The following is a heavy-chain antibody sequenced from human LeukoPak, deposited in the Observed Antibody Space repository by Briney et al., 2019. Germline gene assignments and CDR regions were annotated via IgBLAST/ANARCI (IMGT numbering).Heavy chain of an antibody. CDR1: GFTFSTFW. Sequence: GGSLRLSCAASGFTFSTFWMTWVRQAPGKGLEWVANIKQDGSEKYYVDSVKGRFTIYRDNAMNALYLQMDSLRGDDTAVYYWAVLYHDCVRGSFRLSHFQHWGQGTLVTVSS. CDR2: IKQDGSEK. V-gene: IGHV3-7*01. J-gene: IGHJ1*01. D-gene: IGHD3-16*02. CDR3: AVLYHDCVRGSFRLSHFQH.